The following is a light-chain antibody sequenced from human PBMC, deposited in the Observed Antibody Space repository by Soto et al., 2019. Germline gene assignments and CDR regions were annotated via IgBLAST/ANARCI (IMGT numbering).Light chain of an antibody. CDR1: QSVSSSY. CDR3: QQYSSSPLT. Sequence: EIVLTQSPGTLSLSPGERATLSCRASQSVSSSYLAWYQQKPGQAPRLLIYGASSRATGIPDRFSGSGSGTDVTLTISRLEPEDFAVYYCQQYSSSPLTFGGGTKVDIK. CDR2: GAS. J-gene: IGKJ4*01. V-gene: IGKV3-20*01.